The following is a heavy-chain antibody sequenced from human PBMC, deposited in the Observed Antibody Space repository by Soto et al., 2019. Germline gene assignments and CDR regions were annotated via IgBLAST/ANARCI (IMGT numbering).Heavy chain of an antibody. CDR3: AQATGWPGFDY. V-gene: IGHV4-4*09. CDR1: GASIRTFY. CDR2: IYNGERT. D-gene: IGHD6-19*01. Sequence: QVHLQESGPGLVKPSETMSLTCTASGASIRTFYWNWVRQFPGQGLEWIGHIYNGERTNYNPSLKSRVTISVDTSKNQFSLKLSSVTVADTAVYFWAQATGWPGFDYWGQGTLVAVSS. J-gene: IGHJ4*02.